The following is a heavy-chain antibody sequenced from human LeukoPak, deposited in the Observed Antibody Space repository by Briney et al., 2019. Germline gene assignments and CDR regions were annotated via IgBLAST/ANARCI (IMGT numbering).Heavy chain of an antibody. CDR3: ARDDYSNYGATNDY. CDR1: GFTFSSYS. CDR2: ISSSSSYI. D-gene: IGHD4-11*01. J-gene: IGHJ4*02. Sequence: PGGSLRLSCAASGFTFSSYSMNWVRQAPGKGLEWVSSISSSSSYIYYADSVKGRFTISRDNAMNSLYLQMNSLRAEDTAVYYCARDDYSNYGATNDYWGQGTLVTVSS. V-gene: IGHV3-21*01.